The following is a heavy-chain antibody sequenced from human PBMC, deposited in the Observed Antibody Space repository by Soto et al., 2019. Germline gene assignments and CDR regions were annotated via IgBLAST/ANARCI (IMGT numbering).Heavy chain of an antibody. J-gene: IGHJ5*02. D-gene: IGHD3-3*01. CDR3: ARAGPYDFWSGSFNWFDP. Sequence: GASVKVSCKASGGTFSSYTISWVRQAPGQGLEWMGRIIPILGIANYAQKFQGRVTITADKSTSTAYMELSSLRSEDTAVYYCARAGPYDFWSGSFNWFDPWGQGTPVTVSS. CDR1: GGTFSSYT. V-gene: IGHV1-69*02. CDR2: IIPILGIA.